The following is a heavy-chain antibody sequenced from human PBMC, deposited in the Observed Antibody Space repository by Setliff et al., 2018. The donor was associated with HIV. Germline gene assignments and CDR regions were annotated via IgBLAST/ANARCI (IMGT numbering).Heavy chain of an antibody. CDR3: AREIGDYYDSSGYYPPTDYYYGMDV. J-gene: IGHJ6*02. Sequence: ASVKVSCKASGYTFTDYYIHWVRQAPGQGLEWMGWIYPNTGGTNYAQKLQGRVTMTTDTSTSTAYMELRSLRTDDTAVYYCAREIGDYYDSSGYYPPTDYYYGMDVWGQGTTVTVSS. CDR1: GYTFTDYY. D-gene: IGHD3-22*01. V-gene: IGHV1-2*02. CDR2: IYPNTGGT.